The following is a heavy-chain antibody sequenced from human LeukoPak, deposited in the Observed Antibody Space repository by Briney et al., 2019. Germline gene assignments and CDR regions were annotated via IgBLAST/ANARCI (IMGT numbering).Heavy chain of an antibody. J-gene: IGHJ6*02. CDR3: ARVRGIPASGTLYYYGMDV. CDR2: IYSTGST. D-gene: IGHD6-13*01. CDR1: GGSISSYY. Sequence: PSETLSPTCSVSGGSISSYYWSWIRQPAGKGLEWIGRIYSTGSTNYNPSLKSRVTMSVDTSKNQFSLKLSSVTAADTAVYYCARVRGIPASGTLYYYGMDVWGQGTTVTVSS. V-gene: IGHV4-4*07.